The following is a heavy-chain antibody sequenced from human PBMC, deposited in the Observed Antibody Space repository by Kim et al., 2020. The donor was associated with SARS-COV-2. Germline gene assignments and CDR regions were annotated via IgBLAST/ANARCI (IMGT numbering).Heavy chain of an antibody. CDR1: GFTFSSYA. J-gene: IGHJ4*02. V-gene: IGHV3-30*04. CDR3: ARDQRDYYYDSSGYFC. D-gene: IGHD3-22*01. Sequence: GGSLRLSCAASGFTFSSYAMHWVRQAPGKGLEWVAVISYDGSNKYYADSVKGRFTISRDNSKNTLYLQMNSLRAEDTAVYYCARDQRDYYYDSSGYFCWGQGTLVTVSS. CDR2: ISYDGSNK.